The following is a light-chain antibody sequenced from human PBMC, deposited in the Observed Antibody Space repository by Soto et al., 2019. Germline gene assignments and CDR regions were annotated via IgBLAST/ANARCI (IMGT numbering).Light chain of an antibody. Sequence: DIVLTQSPDTLSLSPGERATLSCWASQSVSTNYLAWYQQKRDQAPRLLIYATSSSGCGIPGRFSGSGSGTGLTVTISSLEPDDFGVYYCQQYEISRYTFGHGTKVEIK. J-gene: IGKJ2*01. CDR3: QQYEISRYT. CDR2: ATS. CDR1: QSVSTNY. V-gene: IGKV3-20*01.